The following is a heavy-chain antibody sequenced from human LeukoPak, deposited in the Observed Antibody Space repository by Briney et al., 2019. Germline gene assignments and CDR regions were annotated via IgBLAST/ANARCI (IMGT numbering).Heavy chain of an antibody. D-gene: IGHD3-10*01. CDR3: ARGLYAGWFGADGGWFDP. CDR2: ISYDGSNK. CDR1: GFTFSGYG. J-gene: IGHJ5*02. V-gene: IGHV3-30*03. Sequence: PGRSLRLSCAASGFTFSGYGMHWVRQAPGKGLEWVALISYDGSNKYYADSVKGRFTISRDNSKNTLYLQMNSLRAEDTAVYYCARGLYAGWFGADGGWFDPWGQGTLVTVSS.